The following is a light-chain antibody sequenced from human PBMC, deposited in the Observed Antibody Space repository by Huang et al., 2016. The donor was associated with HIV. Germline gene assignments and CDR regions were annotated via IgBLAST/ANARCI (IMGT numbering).Light chain of an antibody. CDR2: WAS. J-gene: IGKJ1*01. CDR1: QSVVYNSNQKHY. Sequence: DIVMTQSPDLLAVSLGERATINCKSNQSVVYNSNQKHYVAWVQQTPGQPPKLRIHWASTRASGVPDRFRGGGSGTEFTLTISNLQAADVAVYYCQQYFTTPWTFGQGTQVEIK. CDR3: QQYFTTPWT. V-gene: IGKV4-1*01.